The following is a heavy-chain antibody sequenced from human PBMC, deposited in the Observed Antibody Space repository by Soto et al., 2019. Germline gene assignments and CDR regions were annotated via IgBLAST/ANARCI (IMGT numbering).Heavy chain of an antibody. CDR2: ISAYNGNT. D-gene: IGHD6-13*01. CDR3: AREAPAADATAYYYGMDV. Sequence: ASVKVSCKASGYTFTSYGISWVRQAPGQGLEWMGWISAYNGNTNYAQKLQGRVTMTTDTSTSTAYMELRSLRSDDTAVYYCAREAPAADATAYYYGMDVCGQGTKVTVSS. V-gene: IGHV1-18*01. CDR1: GYTFTSYG. J-gene: IGHJ6*02.